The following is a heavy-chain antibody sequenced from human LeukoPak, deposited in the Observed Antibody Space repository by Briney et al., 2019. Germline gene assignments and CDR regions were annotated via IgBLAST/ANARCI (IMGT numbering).Heavy chain of an antibody. CDR1: SGSFSGYY. J-gene: IGHJ2*01. CDR3: ARSIIGLRYFDL. V-gene: IGHV4-34*01. CDR2: INHRGST. Sequence: AETVSLTCAVYSGSFSGYYLNWVRQPPGKGLEWIGKINHRGSTTYNPSLQSRVTISADTSKNQFSLRLSSVTAADTAVYYCARSIIGLRYFDLWDRGSLYTVSS. D-gene: IGHD3-10*01.